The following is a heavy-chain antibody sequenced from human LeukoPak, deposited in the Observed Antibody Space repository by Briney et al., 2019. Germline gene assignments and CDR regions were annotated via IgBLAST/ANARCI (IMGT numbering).Heavy chain of an antibody. CDR2: INPSGGST. J-gene: IGHJ4*02. CDR3: GRSFPPEGVDY. Sequence: ASVKVSCKASGYTFTSYYMHWVRQAPGQGLEWMGIINPSGGSTSYAQKFQGRVTMTRDTSTSTVYMELSSLRSEDTAVYYCGRSFPPEGVDYGGRGTLSPSPQ. V-gene: IGHV1-46*01. D-gene: IGHD2/OR15-2a*01. CDR1: GYTFTSYY.